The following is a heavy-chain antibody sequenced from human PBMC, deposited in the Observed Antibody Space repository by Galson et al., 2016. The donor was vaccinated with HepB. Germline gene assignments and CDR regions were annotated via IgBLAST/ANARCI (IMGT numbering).Heavy chain of an antibody. CDR3: ATDRAEAALEAFDL. V-gene: IGHV1-24*01. D-gene: IGHD6-19*01. CDR2: SVAEDGEP. Sequence: LSELSMHWVRQAPGKGLEYMGISVAEDGEPFYAEKFQGRVTMMEDTSTDTAYLELRSLRSEDTAVYYCATDRAEAALEAFDLWGQGTMVTVSS. J-gene: IGHJ3*01. CDR1: LSELS.